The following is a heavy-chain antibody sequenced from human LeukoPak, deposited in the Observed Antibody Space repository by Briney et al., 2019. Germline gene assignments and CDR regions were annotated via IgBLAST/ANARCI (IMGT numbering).Heavy chain of an antibody. CDR3: ATVRRLLTTNGVLDY. Sequence: ASVKVTCKASGYTFTSYGFSWVRRAPGKGLEWMGGFDPEDGETIYAQKFQGRVTMTEDTSTDTAYMELSSLRSEDTAVYYCATVRRLLTTNGVLDYWGQGTLVTVSS. D-gene: IGHD4-11*01. CDR2: FDPEDGET. J-gene: IGHJ4*02. V-gene: IGHV1-24*01. CDR1: GYTFTSYG.